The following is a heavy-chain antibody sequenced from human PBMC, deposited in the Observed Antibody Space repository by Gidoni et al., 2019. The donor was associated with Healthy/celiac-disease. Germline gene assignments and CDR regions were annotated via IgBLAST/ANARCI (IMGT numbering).Heavy chain of an antibody. V-gene: IGHV1-46*01. D-gene: IGHD6-13*01. CDR1: GSPFTSSY. CDR2: INPSGGST. CDR3: ARIAGTGDY. J-gene: IGHJ4*02. Sequence: QVQLVQSGAEVKKPGASVKVSCRASGSPFTSSYMHWVRQAPGQGLEWMGIINPSGGSTSYAQKFQGRVTMTRDTSTSTVYMELSSLRSEDTAVYYCARIAGTGDYWGQGTLVTVSS.